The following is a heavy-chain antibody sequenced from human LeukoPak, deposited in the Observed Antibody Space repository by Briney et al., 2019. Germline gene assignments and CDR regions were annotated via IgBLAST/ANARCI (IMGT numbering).Heavy chain of an antibody. D-gene: IGHD4-23*01. V-gene: IGHV3-9*01. J-gene: IGHJ4*02. CDR3: AKDMNPGGTSFDY. CDR2: ISWNSGRR. Sequence: PGGSLKLSCAASGFTFGDYAMSWVRQAPGKGLEWISIISWNSGRRTYADSVKGRLTISRGNAKNPLYLQMNSLTPEDTALYYCAKDMNPGGTSFDYWGQGTLVTVSS. CDR1: GFTFGDYA.